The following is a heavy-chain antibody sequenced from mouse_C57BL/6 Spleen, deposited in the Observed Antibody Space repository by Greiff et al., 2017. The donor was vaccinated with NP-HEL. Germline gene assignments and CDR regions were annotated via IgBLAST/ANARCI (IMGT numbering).Heavy chain of an antibody. V-gene: IGHV1-59*01. J-gene: IGHJ3*01. CDR3: ARAQLRLRPFAY. D-gene: IGHD3-2*02. CDR1: GYTFTSYW. Sequence: VQLQQPGAELVRPGTSVKLSCKASGYTFTSYWMHWVKQRPGQGLEWIGVIDPSDSYTNYNQKFKGKATLTVDTSSSTAYMQLSSLTSEDSAVYYCARAQLRLRPFAYWGQGTLVTVSA. CDR2: IDPSDSYT.